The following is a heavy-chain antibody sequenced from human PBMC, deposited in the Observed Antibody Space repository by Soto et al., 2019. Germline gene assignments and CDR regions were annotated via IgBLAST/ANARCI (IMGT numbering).Heavy chain of an antibody. CDR1: GLTFSTYS. D-gene: IGHD6-19*01. CDR2: ISRTSSYI. J-gene: IGHJ5*02. CDR3: VSDQKREHFETSGPNWFAT. Sequence: EVQLVESGGGLVRPGGSLRLSCVVSGLTFSTYSMNWVRQTPGKGLEWVSSISRTSSYIYYRDSVNGRFTISRDNAKNSLYLQMNGLRVEDTAVYYCVSDQKREHFETSGPNWFATWGQGTLGTVSS. V-gene: IGHV3-21*02.